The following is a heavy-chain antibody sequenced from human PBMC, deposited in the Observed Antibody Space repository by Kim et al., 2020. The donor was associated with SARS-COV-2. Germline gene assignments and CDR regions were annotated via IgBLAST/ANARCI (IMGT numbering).Heavy chain of an antibody. CDR2: ISSSSSYI. Sequence: GGSLRLSCAASGFTFSSYSMNWVRQAPGKGLEWVSSISSSSSYIYYADSVKGRFTISRDNAKNSLYLQMNSLRAEDTAVYYCARGGVDDLFTMIVVVIRGPDYWGQGTLVTVSS. D-gene: IGHD3-22*01. CDR1: GFTFSSYS. CDR3: ARGGVDDLFTMIVVVIRGPDY. J-gene: IGHJ4*02. V-gene: IGHV3-21*01.